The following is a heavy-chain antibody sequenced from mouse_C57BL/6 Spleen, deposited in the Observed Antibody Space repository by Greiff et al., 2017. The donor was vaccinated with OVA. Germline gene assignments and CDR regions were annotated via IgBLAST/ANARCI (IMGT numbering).Heavy chain of an antibody. V-gene: IGHV3-8*01. CDR2: ISYSGST. J-gene: IGHJ2*01. CDR3: ARYKGDYYGSSHYFDY. Sequence: EVMLVESGPGLAKPSQTLSLTCSVTGYSITSDYWNWIRKFPGNKLEYMGYISYSGSTYYNPSLNSRISITRDTSKNQYYLQLNSVTTEDTATYYCARYKGDYYGSSHYFDYWGQGTTLTVSS. CDR1: GYSITSDY. D-gene: IGHD1-1*01.